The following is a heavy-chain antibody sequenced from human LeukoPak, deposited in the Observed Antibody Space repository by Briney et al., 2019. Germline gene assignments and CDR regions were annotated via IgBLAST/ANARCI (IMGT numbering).Heavy chain of an antibody. CDR3: ARCPIGSCSSTSCFSPTRFDP. CDR1: GYTFTSYD. V-gene: IGHV1-8*03. CDR2: MNPNTGNT. D-gene: IGHD2-2*01. Sequence: ASVKLSCKASGYTFTSYDINWVRQATGQGLDWMGWMNPNTGNTSYAQKFQGRVTITRNTSISTAYMELSSLRSEDTAVYYCARCPIGSCSSTSCFSPTRFDPWGQGTLVTVSS. J-gene: IGHJ5*02.